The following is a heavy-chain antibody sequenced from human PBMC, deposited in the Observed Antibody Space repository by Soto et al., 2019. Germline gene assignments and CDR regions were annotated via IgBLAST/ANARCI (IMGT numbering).Heavy chain of an antibody. D-gene: IGHD5-12*01. CDR1: GGSIGSYY. CDR3: ARRRGFPYSNGMDV. J-gene: IGHJ6*02. CDR2: IHHSGST. V-gene: IGHV4-59*08. Sequence: SETLSLTCTVSGGSIGSYYWSWIRQSPEKGLEWIAFIHHSGSTNYKPSLKSRVAISVDTSNNQFSLKLTSVTAADTAVYYCARRRGFPYSNGMDVWGQRTTVTVSS.